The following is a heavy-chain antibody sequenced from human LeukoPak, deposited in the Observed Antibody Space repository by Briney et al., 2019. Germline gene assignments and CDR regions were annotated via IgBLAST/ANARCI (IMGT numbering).Heavy chain of an antibody. CDR1: GRSISSYY. Sequence: SETLSLTCTVSGRSISSYYLSWIRQPRGKGLEWIGFIYYSGNTNYNPSLKSRVTISVDTSKNQFSLKLSSVTVADTAVYYCARGPGVKDCYYYMHVWGKGTTVTVSS. CDR2: IYYSGNT. V-gene: IGHV4-59*01. D-gene: IGHD2-8*01. J-gene: IGHJ6*03. CDR3: ARGPGVKDCYYYMHV.